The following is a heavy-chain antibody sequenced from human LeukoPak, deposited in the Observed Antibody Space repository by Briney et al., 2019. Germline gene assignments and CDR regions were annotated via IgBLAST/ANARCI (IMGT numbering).Heavy chain of an antibody. CDR3: AKLLITSAGSADFDY. Sequence: GGSLRLSCAASGFTFSTYGMSWVRQAPGKGLEWVSGISSSGGSTFYAGSVKGRFTVSRDNSKNTLYLEMNNLRAGDTAVYRCAKLLITSAGSADFDYWGQGTLVTVSS. J-gene: IGHJ4*02. V-gene: IGHV3-23*01. CDR2: ISSSGGST. D-gene: IGHD6-13*01. CDR1: GFTFSTYG.